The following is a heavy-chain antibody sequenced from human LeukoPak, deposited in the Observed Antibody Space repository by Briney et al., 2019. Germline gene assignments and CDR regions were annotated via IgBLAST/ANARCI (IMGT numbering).Heavy chain of an antibody. CDR2: IYYSGST. J-gene: IGHJ5*02. V-gene: IGHV4-30-4*01. CDR3: ARDKGYDILTGYHFDP. CDR1: GGSISSGDYY. Sequence: SETLSLTCTVSGGSISSGDYYWSWIRQPPGKGLEWIGYIYYSGSTYYNPSLKSRVTISVDASKNQFSLKLSSVTAADTAVYYCARDKGYDILTGYHFDPWGQGTLVTVSS. D-gene: IGHD3-9*01.